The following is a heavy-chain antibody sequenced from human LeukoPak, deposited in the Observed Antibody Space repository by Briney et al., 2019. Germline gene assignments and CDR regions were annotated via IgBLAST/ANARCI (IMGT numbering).Heavy chain of an antibody. CDR2: INHSGST. V-gene: IGHV4-34*01. J-gene: IGHJ5*02. Sequence: SETLSLTCAVYGGSFSGYYWSWIRQPPGKGLEWIGEINHSGSTNYNPSLKSRVTISVDTSKNQFSLKLSSVTAADTAVYCCARGRVRLDPWGQGTLVTVSS. CDR1: GGSFSGYY. CDR3: ARGRVRLDP.